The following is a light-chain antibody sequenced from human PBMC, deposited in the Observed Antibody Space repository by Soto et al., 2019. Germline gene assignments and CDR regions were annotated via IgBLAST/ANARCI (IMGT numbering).Light chain of an antibody. Sequence: DIPMTQSPSTLSSSVGDRVTITCRASQSIGSWLAWYQQKPGKAPKVLIYDASSLESGVPSRFSGSGSGTEFTLTITTLQPDDFATYYCQQYNNYWTFGQGTKVEIK. V-gene: IGKV1-5*01. CDR2: DAS. J-gene: IGKJ1*01. CDR1: QSIGSW. CDR3: QQYNNYWT.